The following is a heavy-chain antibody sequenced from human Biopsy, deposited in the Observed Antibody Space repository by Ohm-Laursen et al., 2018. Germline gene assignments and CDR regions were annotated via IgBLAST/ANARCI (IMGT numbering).Heavy chain of an antibody. CDR2: IYYGGNT. D-gene: IGHD2/OR15-2a*01. CDR3: ARGMRTTGWPYFDY. J-gene: IGHJ4*02. V-gene: IGHV4-61*01. CDR1: GYSIIPSGPEN. Sequence: GTLSLTCTLSGYSIIPSGPENWSWIRQPPGQGLQYIGFIYYGGNTNYNPSLRSRVTMSVDTSKNQFSLRLNSVTAADTAVYYCARGMRTTGWPYFDYWGQGILVTVSS.